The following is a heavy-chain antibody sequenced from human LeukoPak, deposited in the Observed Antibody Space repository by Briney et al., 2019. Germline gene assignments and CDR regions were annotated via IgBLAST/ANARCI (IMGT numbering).Heavy chain of an antibody. Sequence: GSSVKLSCKASGGTFSSYTISWVRQAPGQGLEWMGRIIPILGIANYAQKFQGRVTITADKSTSTAYMELSSLRSEDTAVYYCARDRGYCSGGSCYTVDWGQGTLVTVSS. V-gene: IGHV1-69*04. CDR1: GGTFSSYT. J-gene: IGHJ4*02. CDR2: IIPILGIA. D-gene: IGHD2-15*01. CDR3: ARDRGYCSGGSCYTVD.